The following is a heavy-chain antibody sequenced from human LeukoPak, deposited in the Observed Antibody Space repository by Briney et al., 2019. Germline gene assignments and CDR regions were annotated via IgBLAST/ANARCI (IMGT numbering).Heavy chain of an antibody. CDR3: ARGGYYDFWSGYYTGIGGLYFDY. D-gene: IGHD3-3*01. V-gene: IGHV4-34*01. CDR1: GGSFSGYY. Sequence: SETLSLTCAVYGGSFSGYYWSWIRQPPGKGLEWIGEINHSGSTNYNPSLKSRVTISVDTSKNQFSLKLSSVTAAVTAVYYCARGGYYDFWSGYYTGIGGLYFDYWGQGTLVTVSS. CDR2: INHSGST. J-gene: IGHJ4*02.